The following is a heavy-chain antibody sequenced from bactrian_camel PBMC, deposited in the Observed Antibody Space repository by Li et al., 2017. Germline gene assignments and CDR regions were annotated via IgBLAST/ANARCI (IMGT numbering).Heavy chain of an antibody. CDR1: GYIYKAYC. D-gene: IGHD2*01. J-gene: IGHJ4*01. CDR3: AATARWSGSCSRLSLFPSEHNY. Sequence: VQLVESGGGSVQAGGSLRLTCTVSGYIYKAYCMGWFRQAPGKDREGVAAIYGGGVDTVYAEPVKGRFTISQDNAKNTVYLQMNSLKPEDTAMYYCAATARWSGSCSRLSLFPSEHNYWGQGTQVTVS. V-gene: IGHV3S40*01. CDR2: IYGGGVDT.